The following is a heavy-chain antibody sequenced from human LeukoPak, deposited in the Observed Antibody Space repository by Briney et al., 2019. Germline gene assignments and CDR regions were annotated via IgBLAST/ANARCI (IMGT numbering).Heavy chain of an antibody. J-gene: IGHJ4*02. D-gene: IGHD2-15*01. CDR3: VRVVPYCSGGSCSPYFDY. CDR1: GFTFSNYD. Sequence: GGSLRLSCAASGFTFSNYDMHWVRQATGKGLEWVSAIGFAGDTYYPGSVKGRFTISRENVKNSLYLQMNSLRAEDTAVYYCVRVVPYCSGGSCSPYFDYWGQGTLVTVPS. CDR2: IGFAGDT. V-gene: IGHV3-13*01.